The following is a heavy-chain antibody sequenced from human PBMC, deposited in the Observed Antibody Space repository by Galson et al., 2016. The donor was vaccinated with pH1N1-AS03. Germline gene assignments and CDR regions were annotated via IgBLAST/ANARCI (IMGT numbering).Heavy chain of an antibody. CDR3: ARPDSSGWYSVDY. J-gene: IGHJ4*02. CDR2: IFYSGST. CDR1: GGSISSYY. D-gene: IGHD6-19*01. Sequence: ETLSLTCTVSGGSISSYYWSWIRQPPGKGLEWIGYIFYSGSTFYNASLKSRVTISVDTSKNQFSLKLRSVTAADTAVYYCARPDSSGWYSVDYWGQGNMVIVSS. V-gene: IGHV4-59*08.